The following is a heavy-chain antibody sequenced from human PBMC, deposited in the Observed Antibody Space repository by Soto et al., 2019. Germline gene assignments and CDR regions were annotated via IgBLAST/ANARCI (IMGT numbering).Heavy chain of an antibody. CDR1: GFTFSSYG. V-gene: IGHV3-33*01. CDR3: ARGAGGGGTPISV. Sequence: QVQLLESGGGVAQPGRSLRLSCAATGFTFSSYGMHWVRQAPGKGLEWVAVIWYDGSNKYYADSVKGRFTITRDNSKNTVYLQMNSLRAEDTAVYYCARGAGGGGTPISVWGQGTMVTVSS. CDR2: IWYDGSNK. D-gene: IGHD1-1*01. J-gene: IGHJ3*01.